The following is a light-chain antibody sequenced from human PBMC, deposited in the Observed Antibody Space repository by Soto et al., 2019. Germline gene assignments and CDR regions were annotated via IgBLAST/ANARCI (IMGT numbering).Light chain of an antibody. J-gene: IGLJ2*01. V-gene: IGLV2-14*03. CDR2: DVH. Sequence: QSVLTQPASVSGSPGQSITISCTGTSSDVGDYNYVSWYQHHPGKAPKLMIYDVHKRPSGVSNRFSGSKSGNTASLTTSGLQAEDEADYYCSSYTNSTLVFGGGTKLTVL. CDR3: SSYTNSTLV. CDR1: SSDVGDYNY.